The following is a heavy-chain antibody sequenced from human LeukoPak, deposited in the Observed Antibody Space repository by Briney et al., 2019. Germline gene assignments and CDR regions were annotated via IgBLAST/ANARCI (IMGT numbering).Heavy chain of an antibody. CDR2: INHSGST. Sequence: SETLSLTCTVSGGSISTSYWSWIRQPPGKGLEWIGEINHSGSTNYNPSLKSRVTISVDTSKNQFSLKLSSVTAADTAVYYCARGKGGDDYYYYYMDVWGKGTTVTVSS. CDR1: GGSISTSY. J-gene: IGHJ6*03. V-gene: IGHV4-34*01. CDR3: ARGKGGDDYYYYYMDV. D-gene: IGHD2-21*02.